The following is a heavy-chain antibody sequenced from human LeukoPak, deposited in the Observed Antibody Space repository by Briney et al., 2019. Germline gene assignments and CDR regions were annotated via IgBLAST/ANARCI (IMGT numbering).Heavy chain of an antibody. CDR1: GGSISSSSYY. D-gene: IGHD6-6*01. V-gene: IGHV4-39*07. J-gene: IGHJ3*02. Sequence: SETLSLTCTVSGGSISSSSYYWGWIRQPPGKGLEWIGSIYYSGSTYYNPSLKSRVTISVDTSKNQFSLKLSSVTAADTAVYYCAGHSIAARPINAFDIWGQGTMVTVSS. CDR3: AGHSIAARPINAFDI. CDR2: IYYSGST.